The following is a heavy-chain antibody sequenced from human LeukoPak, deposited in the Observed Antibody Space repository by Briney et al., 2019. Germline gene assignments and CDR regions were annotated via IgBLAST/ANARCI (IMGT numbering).Heavy chain of an antibody. CDR2: IYYSEST. CDR1: GGSISNSGYY. D-gene: IGHD1-26*01. Sequence: SETLSLTCTVSGGSISNSGYYWGWIRQPPGKGLDWIGSIYYSESTYYNPSLKSRVTISVDTSKTQFSLKLNSVTAADTAVYYCARHRASGGATGFDYWGQGTLVTVSS. CDR3: ARHRASGGATGFDY. V-gene: IGHV4-39*01. J-gene: IGHJ4*02.